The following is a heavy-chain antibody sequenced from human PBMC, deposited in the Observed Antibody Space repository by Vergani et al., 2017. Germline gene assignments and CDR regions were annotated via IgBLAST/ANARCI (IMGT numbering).Heavy chain of an antibody. D-gene: IGHD6-19*01. Sequence: QVRLQESGPGLVKPSETLSLTCSVSGGSMSGYYWSWIRQPPGKELEWIGYMYHSGSTNYTPSLKSRVAISVDTSKNQFSLKVTSVTAADTAVYFCARQRPGSGWSPGDFDDWGQGILVTVSS. CDR2: MYHSGST. J-gene: IGHJ4*02. CDR1: GGSMSGYY. V-gene: IGHV4-59*08. CDR3: ARQRPGSGWSPGDFDD.